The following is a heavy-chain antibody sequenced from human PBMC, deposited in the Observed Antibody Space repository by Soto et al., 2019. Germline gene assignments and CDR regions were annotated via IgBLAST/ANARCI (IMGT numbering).Heavy chain of an antibody. J-gene: IGHJ6*02. CDR1: GFTFSSYS. CDR3: AREAGVYGSGSYGMDV. V-gene: IGHV3-30-3*01. CDR2: MSYDGSDK. Sequence: QVQLVESGGGVVQPGRSLRLSCAASGFTFSSYSMHWVRQAPGKGLEWVAVMSYDGSDKYYADSVKGRFTISRDNSKNTLYLQMNSLRAEDTAVYYCAREAGVYGSGSYGMDVWGQGTTVTVSS. D-gene: IGHD3-10*01.